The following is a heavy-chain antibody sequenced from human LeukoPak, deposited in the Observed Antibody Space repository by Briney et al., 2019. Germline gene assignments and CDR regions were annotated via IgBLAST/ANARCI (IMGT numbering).Heavy chain of an antibody. Sequence: SETLSLTCTVSGGSINSGDSYWTWIRQPPGEGLEWIGYIHYSGTTYYNPSLKSRVTISVATSKNQFSLKVNSVTAADTAVYYCARDRSASYYLYYGLDVWGQGTTVTVSS. J-gene: IGHJ6*02. CDR3: ARDRSASYYLYYGLDV. CDR1: GGSINSGDSY. D-gene: IGHD2-2*01. CDR2: IHYSGTT. V-gene: IGHV4-30-4*01.